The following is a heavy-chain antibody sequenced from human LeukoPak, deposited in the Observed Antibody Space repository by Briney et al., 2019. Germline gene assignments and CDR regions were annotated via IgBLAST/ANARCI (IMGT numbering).Heavy chain of an antibody. CDR2: IKQDGRER. Sequence: GGSLRLSCAASGFTYSNCWMSWVRQAPGKGLEWVANIKQDGRERYYVDSVKGRFTISRDNAKNSMYLQMNSLRADDTAVYYCARDAYIDRYFDYWGQGTLVTVSS. CDR1: GFTYSNCW. J-gene: IGHJ4*02. D-gene: IGHD3-22*01. V-gene: IGHV3-7*01. CDR3: ARDAYIDRYFDY.